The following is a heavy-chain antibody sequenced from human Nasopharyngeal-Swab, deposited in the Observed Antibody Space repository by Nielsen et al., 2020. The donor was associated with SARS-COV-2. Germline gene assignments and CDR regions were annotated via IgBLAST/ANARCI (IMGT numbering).Heavy chain of an antibody. CDR2: ISYDGSNK. CDR3: AHNRIGYYYYMDV. CDR1: GFTFSSYG. Sequence: GESLKISCAASGFTFSSYGMHWVRQAPGKGLEWVAVISYDGSNKYYADSVKGRFTISRDNSKNTLYLQMNSLRAEDTAVYHCAHNRIGYYYYMDVWGKGTTVTVSS. V-gene: IGHV3-30*03. J-gene: IGHJ6*03. D-gene: IGHD1-1*01.